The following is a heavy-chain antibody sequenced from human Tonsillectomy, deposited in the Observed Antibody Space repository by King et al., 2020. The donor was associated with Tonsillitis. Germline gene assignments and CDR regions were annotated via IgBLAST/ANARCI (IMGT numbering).Heavy chain of an antibody. CDR3: AKAWVGRSSAIGV. Sequence: QLVQSGGGVVQPGRSLRLSCAASGFTFSSYGMHWVRQAPGKGLEWVAVISYDGSNKYYADSVKGRFTISRDNSKNTLYLQMNSLRAEDTAVYYCAKAWVGRSSAIGVWGQGTTVTVSS. D-gene: IGHD6-6*01. J-gene: IGHJ6*02. V-gene: IGHV3-30*18. CDR2: ISYDGSNK. CDR1: GFTFSSYG.